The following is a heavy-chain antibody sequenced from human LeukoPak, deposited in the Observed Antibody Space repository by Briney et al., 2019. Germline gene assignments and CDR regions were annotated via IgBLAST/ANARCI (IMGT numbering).Heavy chain of an antibody. D-gene: IGHD3-16*01. CDR1: GGSISSGGYS. CDR3: ASLTFPRDAFDI. CDR2: IYHSGST. V-gene: IGHV4-30-2*01. J-gene: IGHJ3*02. Sequence: SETLSLTCAVSGGSISSGGYSWSWIRQPPGKGLEWIGYIYHSGSTYYNPSLKSRVTISVDRSKNQFSLKLSSVTAADAAVYYCASLTFPRDAFDIWGQGTMVTVSS.